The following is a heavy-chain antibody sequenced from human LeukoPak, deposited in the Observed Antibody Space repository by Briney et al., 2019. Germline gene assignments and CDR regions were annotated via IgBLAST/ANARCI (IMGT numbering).Heavy chain of an antibody. D-gene: IGHD1-26*01. CDR1: GGSISTYY. Sequence: KTSETLSLTCTVSGGSISTYYWSWVRQPPGKGLEWIGYIYYSGRTNYNPSLKSRVTISVDRSKNQFSLKLSSVTAADTAVYYCARGGSQFFDYWGQGTLVTVSS. J-gene: IGHJ4*02. CDR2: IYYSGRT. CDR3: ARGGSQFFDY. V-gene: IGHV4-59*12.